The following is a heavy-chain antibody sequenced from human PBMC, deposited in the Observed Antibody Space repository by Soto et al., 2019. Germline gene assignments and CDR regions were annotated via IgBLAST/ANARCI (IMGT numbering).Heavy chain of an antibody. D-gene: IGHD2-15*01. Sequence: QVQLQESGPGLVKPSQTLSLTCTVSGGSISSGGYYWSWIRQHPGKGLEWIGYIYYSGSTYYNPSLKSRVTISVDTSKNQFSLKLSSVTAADTAVYCCARFGRGEYYYYGMDVWGQGTTVTVSS. V-gene: IGHV4-31*03. J-gene: IGHJ6*02. CDR1: GGSISSGGYY. CDR3: ARFGRGEYYYYGMDV. CDR2: IYYSGST.